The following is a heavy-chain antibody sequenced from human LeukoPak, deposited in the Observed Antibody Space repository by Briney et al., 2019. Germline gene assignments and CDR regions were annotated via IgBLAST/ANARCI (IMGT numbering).Heavy chain of an antibody. D-gene: IGHD2-8*01. CDR3: AKDQRIRAGVPDY. CDR2: ISSGGGFT. V-gene: IGHV3-23*01. CDR1: GFTFSTYA. J-gene: IGHJ4*02. Sequence: GGSLRLSCAASGFTFSTYAMSWVRQAPGKGLEWVSTISSGGGFTYYSESVKGRFTISRDSSKSTLCLQMNSLRAEDTAVYYCAKDQRIRAGVPDYWGQGTLVTVSS.